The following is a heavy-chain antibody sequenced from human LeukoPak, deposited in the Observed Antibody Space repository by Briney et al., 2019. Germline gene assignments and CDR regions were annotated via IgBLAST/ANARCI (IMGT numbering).Heavy chain of an antibody. V-gene: IGHV3-30*02. CDR2: LHNDETEI. Sequence: GGSLRLSCAASGFTFSNYGMHWVRQAPGKGLEWVAFLHNDETEIYYADSVKGRFTISRDNSKNTLYLQMSSLRDEDTAVYYCVKDTGRGDFWGQGTQVTVSS. CDR3: VKDTGRGDF. J-gene: IGHJ4*02. CDR1: GFTFSNYG. D-gene: IGHD1-14*01.